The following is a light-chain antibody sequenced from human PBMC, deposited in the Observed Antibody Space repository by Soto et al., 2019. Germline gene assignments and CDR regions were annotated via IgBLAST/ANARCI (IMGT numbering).Light chain of an antibody. CDR1: SSDVGGHDY. J-gene: IGLJ1*01. V-gene: IGLV2-14*01. CDR3: SSYSSTTLV. Sequence: QSVLTQPASVSGSPGQSITISCTGTSSDVGGHDYVSWYQQHPGKAPKLIIYEVRNRPSGVSNRFSGSKSGNTASLTISGLQAEDAADYYCSSYSSTTLVFGTGTKLTVL. CDR2: EVR.